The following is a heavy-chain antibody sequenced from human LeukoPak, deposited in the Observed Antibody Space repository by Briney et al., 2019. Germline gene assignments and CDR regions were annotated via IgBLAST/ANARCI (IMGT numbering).Heavy chain of an antibody. CDR2: IYPTDSDT. V-gene: IGHV5-51*01. J-gene: IGHJ3*01. CDR3: ARRGYCSGGGCFSAAFDV. Sequence: GESLKVSCQGSGFSFTSYWIGWVRQVPGKGPEWMGIIYPTDSDTRYSPSFQGQVTISADKSISTAYLQWSSLKASDTAMYYCARRGYCSGGGCFSAAFDVWGQGTMVTVSS. D-gene: IGHD2-15*01. CDR1: GFSFTSYW.